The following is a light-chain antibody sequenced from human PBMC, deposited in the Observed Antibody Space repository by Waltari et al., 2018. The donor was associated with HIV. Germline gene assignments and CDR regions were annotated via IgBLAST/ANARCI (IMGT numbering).Light chain of an antibody. V-gene: IGKV3-11*01. J-gene: IGKJ2*01. Sequence: EIVLTQSPATLSLSPGERATLSCRASQSVSSYLAWYQQKPGQAPRLLIYDASNRATCIPARFSGSGSGTDFTLTIISLEPEDFAVYYCQQRSNWPMYTFGQGTKLEIK. CDR3: QQRSNWPMYT. CDR1: QSVSSY. CDR2: DAS.